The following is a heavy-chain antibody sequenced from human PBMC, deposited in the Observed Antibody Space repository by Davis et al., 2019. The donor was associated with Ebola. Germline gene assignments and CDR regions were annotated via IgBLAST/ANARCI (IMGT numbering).Heavy chain of an antibody. J-gene: IGHJ4*02. CDR2: IVVGSGNT. V-gene: IGHV1-58*02. Sequence: AASVKVSCKAFGFTFSSSAMQWVRQARGQRLEWIGGIVVGSGNTNFAQRFRERLTMTRDMSTSTVYMEVSRLRFEDTAVYYCAASAGTVGKPDFWGQGTLVTVSS. D-gene: IGHD1-14*01. CDR3: AASAGTVGKPDF. CDR1: GFTFSSSA.